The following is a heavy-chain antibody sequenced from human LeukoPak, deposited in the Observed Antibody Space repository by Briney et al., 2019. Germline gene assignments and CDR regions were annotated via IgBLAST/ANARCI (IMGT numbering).Heavy chain of an antibody. CDR2: INPNSGGT. D-gene: IGHD6-13*01. CDR3: ATSIAAAGKRVYYYYYMDV. J-gene: IGHJ6*03. V-gene: IGHV1-2*02. CDR1: GYTFTGYY. Sequence: ASVKVSCKASGYTFTGYYMHWVRQASGQGLEWMGWINPNSGGTNYAQKFQGRVTMTRDTSISTAYMELSRLRSDDTAVYYCATSIAAAGKRVYYYYYMDVWGKGTTVTVSS.